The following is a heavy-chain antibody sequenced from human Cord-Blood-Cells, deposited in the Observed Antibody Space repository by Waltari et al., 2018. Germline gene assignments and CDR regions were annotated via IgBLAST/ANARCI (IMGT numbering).Heavy chain of an antibody. V-gene: IGHV4-34*01. CDR1: GGTFSGYY. CDR3: ARGGSVAGNHYYYGMDV. CDR2: INHSGST. Sequence: VQLQQWGAGLLKHSETLSLTCAVYGGTFSGYYWSGIRHPPGQGLEWIGEINHSGSTNYTPSLKNRVTISVDTSKNQFSLKLSSVTAADTAVYYCARGGSVAGNHYYYGMDVWGQGTTVTVSS. J-gene: IGHJ6*02. D-gene: IGHD6-19*01.